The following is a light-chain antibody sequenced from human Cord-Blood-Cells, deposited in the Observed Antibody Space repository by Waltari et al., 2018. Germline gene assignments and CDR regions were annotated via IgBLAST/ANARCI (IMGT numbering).Light chain of an antibody. V-gene: IGKV1-5*03. CDR1: QSISSW. J-gene: IGKJ1*01. CDR2: KAS. Sequence: IQMTQSPSTLSASVGDRVTIHCRASQSISSWLAWYQQKPGKAPKLLIYKASSLESGVPSRFSGSGSGTEFTLTISSLQPDDFATYYCQQYNSYWTFGQGTKVEIK. CDR3: QQYNSYWT.